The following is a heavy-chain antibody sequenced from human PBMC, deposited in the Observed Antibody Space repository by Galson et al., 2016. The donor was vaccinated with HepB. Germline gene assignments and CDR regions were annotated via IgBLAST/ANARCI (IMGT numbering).Heavy chain of an antibody. CDR3: AGDTMVRGAALDY. CDR2: IIPIFDTA. J-gene: IGHJ4*02. Sequence: SVKVSCKASGDTFNNYAISWVRQAPGQGPEWIGGIIPIFDTAKYAQKFQGRVTITADESTYTAYLELSSLTPEDPALYYCAGDTMVRGAALDYWGQGTLVTVSS. V-gene: IGHV1-69*13. D-gene: IGHD3-10*01. CDR1: GDTFNNYA.